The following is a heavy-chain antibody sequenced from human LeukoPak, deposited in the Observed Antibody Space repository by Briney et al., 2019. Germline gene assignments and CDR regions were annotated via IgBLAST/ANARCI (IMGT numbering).Heavy chain of an antibody. Sequence: SETLSLTCAVPGGSISRGGYSWSWIRQPPGKGLEWIGYIYHSGSTYYNPSLKSRVTISVNRSKNHFSLKLSSLTAAAPPVNYCARAEYSSRWPNQAFDYWGQGNPVTVSS. CDR3: ARAEYSSRWPNQAFDY. CDR2: IYHSGST. J-gene: IGHJ4*02. D-gene: IGHD6-13*01. V-gene: IGHV4-30-2*01. CDR1: GGSISRGGYS.